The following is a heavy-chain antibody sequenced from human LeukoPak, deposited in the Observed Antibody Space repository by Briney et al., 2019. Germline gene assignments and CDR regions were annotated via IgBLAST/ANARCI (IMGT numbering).Heavy chain of an antibody. D-gene: IGHD3-10*01. Sequence: ETLSLTCAVYGGSFSGYYWSWVRQAPGKGLEWVSAISGSGGSTYYADSVKGRFTISRDNSKNTLYLQMNSLRAEDTAVYYCAKTTMVRGVRSYYYMDVWGKGTTVTVSS. V-gene: IGHV3-23*01. CDR1: GGSFSGYY. CDR3: AKTTMVRGVRSYYYMDV. CDR2: ISGSGGST. J-gene: IGHJ6*03.